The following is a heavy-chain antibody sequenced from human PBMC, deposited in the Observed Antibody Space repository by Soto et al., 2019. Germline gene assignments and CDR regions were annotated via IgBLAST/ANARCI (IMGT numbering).Heavy chain of an antibody. CDR1: GFTFSSYA. J-gene: IGHJ6*02. V-gene: IGHV3-30-3*01. Sequence: PGGSLRLSCAASGFTFSSYAMHWVRQAPGKGLEWVAVISYDGSNKYYADSVKGRFTISRDNSKNTLYLQMNSLRAEDTAVYYCARATYYDIFYGMDVWGQGTTVTVSS. D-gene: IGHD3-9*01. CDR3: ARATYYDIFYGMDV. CDR2: ISYDGSNK.